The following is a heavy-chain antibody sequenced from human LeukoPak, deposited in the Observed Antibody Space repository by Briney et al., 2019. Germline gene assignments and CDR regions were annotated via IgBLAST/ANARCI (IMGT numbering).Heavy chain of an antibody. CDR3: AKCSTSACTTGWCNWIDP. Sequence: ASVKVSCKASGGTFSSYAISWVRQAPGQGLEWMGGIIPIFGTANYAQKFQGRVTITADESTSTAYMELSSLRSEDTAVYYCAKCSTSACTTGWCNWIDPWGQGTLVTVSS. J-gene: IGHJ5*02. V-gene: IGHV1-69*13. CDR2: IIPIFGTA. CDR1: GGTFSSYA. D-gene: IGHD2-8*01.